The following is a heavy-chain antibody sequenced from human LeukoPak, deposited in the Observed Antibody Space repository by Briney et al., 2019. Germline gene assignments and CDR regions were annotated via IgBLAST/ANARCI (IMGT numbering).Heavy chain of an antibody. CDR2: INHSGST. D-gene: IGHD6-13*01. Sequence: SETLSLTCAVYGGSFSGYYWSWIRQPPGKGLEWIGEINHSGSTNYNPSLKSRVTISVDTSKNQFSLRLSSVTAADTAVYYCARDSVVAAAGYDAFDIWGQGTMVTVSS. V-gene: IGHV4-34*01. CDR3: ARDSVVAAAGYDAFDI. J-gene: IGHJ3*02. CDR1: GGSFSGYY.